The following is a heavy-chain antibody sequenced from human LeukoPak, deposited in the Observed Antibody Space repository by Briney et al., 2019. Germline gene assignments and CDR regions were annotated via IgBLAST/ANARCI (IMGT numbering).Heavy chain of an antibody. D-gene: IGHD5-12*01. CDR1: GGSINNFY. CDR2: ISNSGNTI. Sequence: LSLTCTVSGGSINNFYWTWIRQAPGKGLEWVSYISNSGNTIYYADSVKGRFTISRDNAKNSLYLQMNSLRAEDTAVYYCARDCRPIVATIADHWGQGALVTVSS. V-gene: IGHV3-11*01. CDR3: ARDCRPIVATIADH. J-gene: IGHJ4*02.